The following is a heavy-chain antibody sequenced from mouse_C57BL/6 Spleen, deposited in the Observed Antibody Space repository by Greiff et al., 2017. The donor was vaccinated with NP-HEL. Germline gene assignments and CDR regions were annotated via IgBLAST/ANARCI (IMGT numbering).Heavy chain of an antibody. CDR3: ARSYGPHFDV. J-gene: IGHJ1*03. V-gene: IGHV1-26*01. CDR1: GYTFTDYY. Sequence: EVQLQQSGPELVKPGASVKISCKASGYTFTDYYMNWVKQSHGKSLEWIGDINPNNGGTSYNQKFKGKATLTVDKSSSTAYMGLRSLTSEDSAVYYCARSYGPHFDVWGTGTTVTVSS. CDR2: INPNNGGT. D-gene: IGHD2-10*02.